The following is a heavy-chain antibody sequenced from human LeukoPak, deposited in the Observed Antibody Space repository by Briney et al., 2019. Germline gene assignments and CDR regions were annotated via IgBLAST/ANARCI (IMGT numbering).Heavy chain of an antibody. J-gene: IGHJ4*02. CDR1: GGTFSSYA. Sequence: SVKVSCKASGGTFSSYAISWVRQAPGQGLEWMGRIIPILGIANYAQKFQGRVTITADKSTSTAYMELSSLRSEDTAVYYCARDDGYNLGVGYWGQGTLVTVSS. D-gene: IGHD5-24*01. CDR2: IIPILGIA. CDR3: ARDDGYNLGVGY. V-gene: IGHV1-69*04.